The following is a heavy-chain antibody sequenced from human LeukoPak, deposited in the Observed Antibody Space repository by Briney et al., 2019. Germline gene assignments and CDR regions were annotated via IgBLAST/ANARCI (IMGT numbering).Heavy chain of an antibody. D-gene: IGHD5-18*01. V-gene: IGHV1-3*01. Sequence: KFRGRVTITRDTSASTAYMELSSLRSEDTAVYYCARGTWIQLWSSFDYWGQGTLVTVSS. CDR3: ARGTWIQLWSSFDY. J-gene: IGHJ4*02.